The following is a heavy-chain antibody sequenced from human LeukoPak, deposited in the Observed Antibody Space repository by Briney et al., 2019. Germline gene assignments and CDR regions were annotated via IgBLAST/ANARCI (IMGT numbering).Heavy chain of an antibody. CDR1: GGSFSGYY. D-gene: IGHD5-18*01. Sequence: PSETLSLTCAVYGGSFSGYYWSWIRQPPGKGLEWIGEINHSGSTNYNPSLKSRVTISVDTSKNQFSLKLSSVTAADTAVYYCASSEDTAMVAYFDYWGQGPLVTVSS. CDR2: INHSGST. V-gene: IGHV4-34*01. J-gene: IGHJ4*02. CDR3: ASSEDTAMVAYFDY.